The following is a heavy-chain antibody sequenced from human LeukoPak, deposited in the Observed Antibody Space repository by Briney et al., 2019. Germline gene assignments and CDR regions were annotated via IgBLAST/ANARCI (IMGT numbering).Heavy chain of an antibody. CDR1: GFTFSSYA. Sequence: GGSLRLSCAASGFTFSSYAMSWVRQAPGEGLQWVSGISGSGSGTYYADSVRGRFTISRDNSKNTLYLQMNSLRAEDTAIYYCAKVAGTTSFYYYMDVWGKGTTVTVSS. CDR2: ISGSGSGT. J-gene: IGHJ6*03. V-gene: IGHV3-23*01. D-gene: IGHD1-7*01. CDR3: AKVAGTTSFYYYMDV.